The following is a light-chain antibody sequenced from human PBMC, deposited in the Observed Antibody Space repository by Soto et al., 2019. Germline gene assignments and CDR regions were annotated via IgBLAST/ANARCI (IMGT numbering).Light chain of an antibody. CDR3: QKYDDAPLS. Sequence: MTQSPLSLSASVGERVTITCRASRVIGIYLAWYQQKPGKVPSLFIYAASTLQSGVSSLFSSSRSGTDFTLTISILQPGDVATYYCQKYDDAPLSFGGGTKVDI. CDR1: RVIGIY. CDR2: AAS. V-gene: IGKV1-27*01. J-gene: IGKJ4*01.